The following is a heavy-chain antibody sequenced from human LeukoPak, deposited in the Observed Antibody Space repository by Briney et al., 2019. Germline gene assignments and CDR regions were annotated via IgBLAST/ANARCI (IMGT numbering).Heavy chain of an antibody. CDR2: IYYSGST. J-gene: IGHJ4*02. CDR1: GGSISSGDYY. V-gene: IGHV4-30-4*08. CDR3: ARSLRGYYQRPPHYFDY. Sequence: SQTLSLTCTVSGGSISSGDYYWSWIRQPPGKGLEWIGYIYYSGSTYYNPSLKSRVTISVDTSKNQFSLKLSSVTAADTAVYYCARSLRGYYQRPPHYFDYWGQGTLVTVSS. D-gene: IGHD3-22*01.